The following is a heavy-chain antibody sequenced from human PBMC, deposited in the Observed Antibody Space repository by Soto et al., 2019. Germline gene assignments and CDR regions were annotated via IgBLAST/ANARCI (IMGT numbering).Heavy chain of an antibody. V-gene: IGHV4-39*01. J-gene: IGHJ3*02. CDR2: IYYSGST. CDR1: GGSISSSSYY. D-gene: IGHD3-22*01. CDR3: ARPYSYYYDSSGYQTDAFDI. Sequence: SETLSLTCTVSGGSISSSSYYWGWIRQPPGKGLEWIGSIYYSGSTYYNPSLKSRVTISVGTSKNQFSLKLSSVTAADTAVYYCARPYSYYYDSSGYQTDAFDIWGQGTMVTVSS.